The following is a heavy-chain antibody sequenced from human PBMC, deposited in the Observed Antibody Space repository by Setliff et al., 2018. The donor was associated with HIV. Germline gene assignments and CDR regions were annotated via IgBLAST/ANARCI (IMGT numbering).Heavy chain of an antibody. CDR1: GDIFSRYG. V-gene: IGHV1-69*13. CDR2: IIPTYGTA. CDR3: ARDGGYSGHQWFGDAFDI. J-gene: IGHJ3*02. D-gene: IGHD5-12*01. Sequence: GASVKVSCKASGDIFSRYGISWVRQAPGQGLEWMGGIIPTYGTANSAQKFQGRVTITADESTSTAYMELSTLRSEDTAVYFCARDGGYSGHQWFGDAFDIWGQGTMVTVSS.